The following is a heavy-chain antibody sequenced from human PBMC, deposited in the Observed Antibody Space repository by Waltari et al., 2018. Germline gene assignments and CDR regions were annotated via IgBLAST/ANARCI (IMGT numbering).Heavy chain of an antibody. D-gene: IGHD4-17*01. CDR2: ISSRSYI. CDR3: GRDVYGDYVGGGGGAFDI. Sequence: EVQLVESGGGLVKPGGSLRLSCAASGFTPSPYSMNWVRQAPGKGLEWVSSISSRSYIYYVDSVKGRFTISRDNAKNSLYLQMNSLRAEDTAVYYCGRDVYGDYVGGGGGAFDIWGQGTMVTVSS. J-gene: IGHJ3*02. V-gene: IGHV3-21*01. CDR1: GFTPSPYS.